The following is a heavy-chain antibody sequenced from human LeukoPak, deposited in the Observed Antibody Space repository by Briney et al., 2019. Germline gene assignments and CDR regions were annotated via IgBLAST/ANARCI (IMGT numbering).Heavy chain of an antibody. Sequence: SETLSLTCTVSGGSISSGGYSWSWIRQPPGKGLEWIGYIYHSGSTYYNPSLKGRVTISVDRSKNQFSLKLSSVTAADTAVYYCARALDSSGYYFDYWGQGTLVTVSS. J-gene: IGHJ4*02. CDR2: IYHSGST. CDR3: ARALDSSGYYFDY. V-gene: IGHV4-30-2*01. D-gene: IGHD3-22*01. CDR1: GGSISSGGYS.